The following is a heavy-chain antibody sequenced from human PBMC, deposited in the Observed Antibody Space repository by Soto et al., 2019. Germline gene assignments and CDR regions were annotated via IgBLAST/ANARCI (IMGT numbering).Heavy chain of an antibody. J-gene: IGHJ4*02. V-gene: IGHV6-1*01. CDR2: TYYRSKWYS. CDR3: ARGSYYSGWV. Sequence: SQTLSLTCAISGDSVSSTSTAWSWIRQSPSRGLEWLGRTYYRSKWYSDYAVSVKSRITINPDTSKNQFSLQLNSVTPEDAAVYYCARGSYYSGWVWGQGTLVTVSS. D-gene: IGHD6-19*01. CDR1: GDSVSSTSTA.